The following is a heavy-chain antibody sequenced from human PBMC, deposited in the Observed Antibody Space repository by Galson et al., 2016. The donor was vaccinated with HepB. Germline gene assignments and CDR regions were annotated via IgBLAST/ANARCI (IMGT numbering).Heavy chain of an antibody. J-gene: IGHJ6*02. CDR2: ISYDGSSK. V-gene: IGHV3-30*03. D-gene: IGHD1-26*01. CDR3: ATGGGRRSKYYGMDV. CDR1: GFTISAYW. Sequence: SLRLSCAASGFTISAYWMSWVRQAPGKGLEWVAVISYDGSSKYYADSVKGRFTISRDNSKNTLYVQMNSLRAEDTAVYYCATGGGRRSKYYGMDVWGHGTMVTVSS.